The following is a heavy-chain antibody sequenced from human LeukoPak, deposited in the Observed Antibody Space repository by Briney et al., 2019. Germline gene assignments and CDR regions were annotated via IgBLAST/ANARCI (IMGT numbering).Heavy chain of an antibody. V-gene: IGHV4-38-2*01. J-gene: IGHJ3*02. CDR1: GYSISSGYY. Sequence: SEALSLTCAVSGYSISSGYYWGWIRQPPGKGLEWIGSIYHSGSTYYNPSLKSRVTISVDTSKNQFSLKLSSVTAADTAVYYCARPGGYCSSTSCYKDDAFHIWGQGTMVTVSS. D-gene: IGHD2-2*02. CDR3: ARPGGYCSSTSCYKDDAFHI. CDR2: IYHSGST.